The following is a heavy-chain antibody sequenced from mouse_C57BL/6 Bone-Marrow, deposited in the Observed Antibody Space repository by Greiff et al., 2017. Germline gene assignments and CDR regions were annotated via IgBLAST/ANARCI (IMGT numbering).Heavy chain of an antibody. V-gene: IGHV5-12*01. J-gene: IGHJ3*01. CDR3: ARRGIYDGYYWFAY. D-gene: IGHD2-3*01. Sequence: DVKLVESGGGLVQPGGSLKLSCAASGFTFSDYYMYWVRQTPEKRLEWVAYISNGGGSTYYPDTVKGRFTISRDNAKNTLYLQMSRLKSEDTAMYYCARRGIYDGYYWFAYWGQGTLVTVSA. CDR1: GFTFSDYY. CDR2: ISNGGGST.